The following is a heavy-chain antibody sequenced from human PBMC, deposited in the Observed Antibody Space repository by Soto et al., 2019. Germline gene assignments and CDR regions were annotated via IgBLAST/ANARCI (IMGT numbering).Heavy chain of an antibody. J-gene: IGHJ4*02. CDR3: ARQVTYDILAPPCLLDS. D-gene: IGHD3-9*01. Sequence: ASVKVSCKASGYTFTSYGISWVRQAPGQGLEWMGWISAYNGNTNYAQKLQGRVTMTTDTSTSTAYMELRSLRSDDTAMYYCARQVTYDILAPPCLLDSWGQGSLVTVSS. CDR2: ISAYNGNT. CDR1: GYTFTSYG. V-gene: IGHV1-18*01.